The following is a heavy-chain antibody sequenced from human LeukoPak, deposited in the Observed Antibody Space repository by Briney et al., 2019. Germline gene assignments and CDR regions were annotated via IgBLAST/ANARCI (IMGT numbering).Heavy chain of an antibody. CDR3: AKDLTIFGVVLIVLEDDY. J-gene: IGHJ4*02. D-gene: IGHD3-3*01. Sequence: PGGPLRLSCAASGFTFSSYAMGWVRQAPGKGLEWVSTLSGSGGSTYYADSVKGRFTISRDNSKNTLYLQMNSLRAEDTAVYYCAKDLTIFGVVLIVLEDDYWGQGTLVTVSS. CDR1: GFTFSSYA. V-gene: IGHV3-23*01. CDR2: LSGSGGST.